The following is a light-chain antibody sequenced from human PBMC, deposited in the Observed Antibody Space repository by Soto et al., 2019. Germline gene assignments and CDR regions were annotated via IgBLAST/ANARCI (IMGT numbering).Light chain of an antibody. CDR1: SSNIGNNY. J-gene: IGLJ2*01. CDR3: GTWDSSLSAVV. Sequence: QSVLTQPPSVSAAPGEKVSISCSGSSSNIGNNYVSWYQHPPGAAPKVLIYDNNKRPSGIPDRFSGSKSDTSATLGITGLQTGDEADYYCGTWDSSLSAVVFGGGTKVTVL. CDR2: DNN. V-gene: IGLV1-51*01.